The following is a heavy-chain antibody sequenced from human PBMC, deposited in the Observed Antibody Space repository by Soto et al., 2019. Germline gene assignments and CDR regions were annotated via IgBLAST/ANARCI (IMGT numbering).Heavy chain of an antibody. CDR1: GGSISSSSYY. D-gene: IGHD2-15*01. CDR2: IYYSGST. Sequence: SETLSLICTVSGGSISSSSYYWGWIRQPPGKGLEWIGSIYYSGSTYYNPSLKSRVTISVDTSKNQFSLKLSSVTAADTAVYYFARLPYCGGGSCYLYYFAFRGQGTLVTVSS. CDR3: ARLPYCGGGSCYLYYFAF. J-gene: IGHJ4*02. V-gene: IGHV4-39*01.